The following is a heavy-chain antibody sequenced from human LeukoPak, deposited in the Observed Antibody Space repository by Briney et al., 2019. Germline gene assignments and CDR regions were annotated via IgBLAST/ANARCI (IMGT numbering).Heavy chain of an antibody. Sequence: PGGSLRLSCAASGFTFSNYAMSWVRRAPGKGLEWVSTISGSGRSTYYADSVKGRFTISRDNSKNTLYLQMNSLRAEDTAVYYCARGGDYIVYYFDYWGQGTLVTVSS. V-gene: IGHV3-23*01. CDR3: ARGGDYIVYYFDY. J-gene: IGHJ4*02. D-gene: IGHD4-17*01. CDR1: GFTFSNYA. CDR2: ISGSGRST.